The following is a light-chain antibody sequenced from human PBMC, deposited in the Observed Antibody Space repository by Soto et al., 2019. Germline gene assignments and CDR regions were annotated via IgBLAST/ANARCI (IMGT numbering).Light chain of an antibody. J-gene: IGKJ4*01. V-gene: IGKV4-1*01. CDR1: RNLLYSSNNKNY. CDR2: WAS. Sequence: DIVMTQSPDSLAVSLGERATINCKSSRNLLYSSNNKNYFAWYQQKPGQPPKLLIYWASTRESGVPDRFSGSGSGTDFTLTIDNVEPEDSALYFCQHRTKWPLTFGGGTKVDI. CDR3: QHRTKWPLT.